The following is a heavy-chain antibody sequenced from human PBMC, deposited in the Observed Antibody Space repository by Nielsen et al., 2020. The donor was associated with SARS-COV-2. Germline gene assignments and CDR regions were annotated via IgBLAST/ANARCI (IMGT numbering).Heavy chain of an antibody. Sequence: SETLSLTCAISGDSVSSSSAAWNWIRQSPSRGLEWPGRTYYRSKWYNDYAVSVKSRITINPDTSKNQFSLHLNSVTPEDTAVYYCARARGACGDYYYYYYTDVWGKGTTVTVSS. J-gene: IGHJ6*03. CDR1: GDSVSSSSAA. CDR3: ARARGACGDYYYYYYTDV. D-gene: IGHD4-17*01. V-gene: IGHV6-1*01. CDR2: TYYRSKWYN.